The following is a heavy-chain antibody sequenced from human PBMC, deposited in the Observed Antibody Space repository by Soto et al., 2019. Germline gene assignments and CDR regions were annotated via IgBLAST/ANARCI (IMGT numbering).Heavy chain of an antibody. CDR3: ARAAYSNPYYYYYYMDV. Sequence: GGSLRLSCAASGFTFSSYAMSWVRQAPGKGLEWVSAISGSGGSTYYADSVKGRFTISRHNSKNTLYLQMNSLRAEDTAVYYCARAAYSNPYYYYYYMDVWGKGTTVTVSS. D-gene: IGHD4-4*01. CDR2: ISGSGGST. CDR1: GFTFSSYA. J-gene: IGHJ6*03. V-gene: IGHV3-23*01.